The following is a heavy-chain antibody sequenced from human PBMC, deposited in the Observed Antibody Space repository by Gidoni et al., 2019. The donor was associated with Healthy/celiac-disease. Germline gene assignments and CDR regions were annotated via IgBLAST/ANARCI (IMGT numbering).Heavy chain of an antibody. CDR1: GGTFRSYA. J-gene: IGHJ4*02. CDR2: IIPIFGTA. D-gene: IGHD2-8*02. Sequence: GSSVTVSCKASGGTFRSYAISWVRQAPGQGLEWLGGIIPIFGTANYAQKFQGRVTITADESTSTADMALSSLRSEDTSVYYCAKGWPLVFDYWGQGTLVTVSS. V-gene: IGHV1-69*01. CDR3: AKGWPLVFDY.